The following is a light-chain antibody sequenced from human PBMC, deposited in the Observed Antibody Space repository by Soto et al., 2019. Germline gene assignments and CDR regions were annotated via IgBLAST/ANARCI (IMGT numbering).Light chain of an antibody. V-gene: IGLV4-69*01. Sequence: QLVLTQSPSASASLGASVKLTCTLSSGHSSYAIAWHQQQSEKGPRYLMKLNSDGSHSKGDGIPDRFSGSSFGAERYLTISSLQSEDEADYYCQTWGTGIVVFGGGTKLTVL. J-gene: IGLJ2*01. CDR3: QTWGTGIVV. CDR2: LNSDGSH. CDR1: SGHSSYA.